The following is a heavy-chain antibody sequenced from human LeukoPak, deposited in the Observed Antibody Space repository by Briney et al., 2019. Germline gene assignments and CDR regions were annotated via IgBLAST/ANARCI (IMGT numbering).Heavy chain of an antibody. CDR2: IKQDGSEK. CDR3: TSRSMAGGY. Sequence: GGSLRLSCATSGITFSSYWMSWVRQAPGKGLEWVANIKQDGSEKYYVDSVKGRFTTSRDNAKNSLYLQMNSLRAEDTAVYYCTSRSMAGGYWGQGTLVTVSS. D-gene: IGHD6-6*01. J-gene: IGHJ4*02. CDR1: GITFSSYW. V-gene: IGHV3-7*01.